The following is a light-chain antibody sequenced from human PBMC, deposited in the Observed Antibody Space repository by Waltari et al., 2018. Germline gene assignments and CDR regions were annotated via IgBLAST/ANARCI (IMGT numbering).Light chain of an antibody. Sequence: EVVMTQSPAALSVSPGERVTLSCKASQNIDNNLAWYQKKPSQSPRLLIYGASTRATGVPARFSGSGSGTEFTLTISSLQSEDCAVFYCQQYNRWPPLTFGGGTKVEIK. CDR1: QNIDNN. V-gene: IGKV3-15*01. CDR3: QQYNRWPPLT. CDR2: GAS. J-gene: IGKJ4*01.